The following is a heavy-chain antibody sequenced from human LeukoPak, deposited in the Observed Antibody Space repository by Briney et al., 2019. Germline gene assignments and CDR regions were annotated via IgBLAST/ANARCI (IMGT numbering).Heavy chain of an antibody. Sequence: GESLKISCKASGYSFTSYWIGWVRQMPGKGLEWMGIFYPGDSHTKYSPSFQGLVTISADKSISTAYLQWSSLKASDTAMYYCARQIQWLVNDYWGQGTLVTVSS. CDR1: GYSFTSYW. V-gene: IGHV5-51*01. CDR3: ARQIQWLVNDY. J-gene: IGHJ4*02. D-gene: IGHD6-19*01. CDR2: FYPGDSHT.